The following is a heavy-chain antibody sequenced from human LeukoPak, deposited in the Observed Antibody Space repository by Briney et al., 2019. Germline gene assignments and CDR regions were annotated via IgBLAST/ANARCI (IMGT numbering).Heavy chain of an antibody. V-gene: IGHV3-7*01. CDR2: IKQDGSEE. CDR1: GFSLSAYW. Sequence: GGSLRLSCAASGFSLSAYWMSWVRQAPGKGLEWVANIKQDGSEEYYVDSVKGRFTISRDNAKKSLYLQMNSLRAEDTGLYYCATDQGSSSWTNDYLYYGMDVWGQGTTVTVSS. D-gene: IGHD6-13*01. J-gene: IGHJ6*02. CDR3: ATDQGSSSWTNDYLYYGMDV.